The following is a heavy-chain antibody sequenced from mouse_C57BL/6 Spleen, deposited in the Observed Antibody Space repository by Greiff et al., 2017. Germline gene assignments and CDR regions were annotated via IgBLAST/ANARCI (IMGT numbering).Heavy chain of an antibody. CDR2: IHPNSGST. CDR3: ARGRFGYYGSSIHWYFDV. V-gene: IGHV1-64*01. J-gene: IGHJ1*03. Sequence: QVQLQQPGAELVKPGASVKLSCKASGYTFTSYWMHWVKQRPGQGLEWIGMIHPNSGSTNYNEKFKSKATLTVDKSSSTAYMQLSSLTSEDSAVSYCARGRFGYYGSSIHWYFDVWGTGTTVTFSS. CDR1: GYTFTSYW. D-gene: IGHD1-1*01.